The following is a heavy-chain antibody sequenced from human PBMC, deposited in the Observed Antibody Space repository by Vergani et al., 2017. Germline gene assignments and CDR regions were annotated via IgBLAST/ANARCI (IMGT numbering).Heavy chain of an antibody. CDR1: GGSISSGGYY. CDR2: IYYSGST. V-gene: IGHV4-31*11. J-gene: IGHJ6*02. D-gene: IGHD3-9*01. Sequence: QVQLEESGPGLVKPSQTLSLTCAVSGGSISSGGYYWSWIRQHPGKGLEWIGYIYYSGSTYYNPSLKSRVTISVDTSKNQFSLKLSSVTAADTAVYYCARDLRAPIFRSGYGMDVWGQGTTVTVSS. CDR3: ARDLRAPIFRSGYGMDV.